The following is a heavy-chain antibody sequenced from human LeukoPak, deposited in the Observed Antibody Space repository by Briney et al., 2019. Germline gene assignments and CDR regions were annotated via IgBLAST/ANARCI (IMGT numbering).Heavy chain of an antibody. Sequence: ASVKVSCKVSGYTLTELSMHWVRQAPGKGLEWMGGFDPEDGETIYAQKFQGRVTMTEDTSTDTAYMELSSLRSEDTAVYYCATSYYDSSAPGYAFDIWGQGTMVTVSS. J-gene: IGHJ3*02. CDR1: GYTLTELS. D-gene: IGHD3-22*01. CDR3: ATSYYDSSAPGYAFDI. V-gene: IGHV1-24*01. CDR2: FDPEDGET.